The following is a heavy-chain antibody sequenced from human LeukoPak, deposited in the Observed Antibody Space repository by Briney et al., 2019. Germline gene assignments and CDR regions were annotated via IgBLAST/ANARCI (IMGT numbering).Heavy chain of an antibody. CDR1: GYTFTIYD. CDR2: MNPNRGNT. V-gene: IGHV1-8*01. Sequence: ASVKVSCKASGYTFTIYDINWVRQATGQGLEWMGWMNPNRGNTSYAQKFQGRVTMTSNTSISTAYMELSSLRSEDTAVYYCARGQWYQLLIRKNWFDPWGQGPLVTVSS. D-gene: IGHD2-2*01. J-gene: IGHJ5*02. CDR3: ARGQWYQLLIRKNWFDP.